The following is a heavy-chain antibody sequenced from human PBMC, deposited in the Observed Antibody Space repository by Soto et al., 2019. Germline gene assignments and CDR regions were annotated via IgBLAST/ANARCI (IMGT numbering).Heavy chain of an antibody. Sequence: GESLKISCKGSGYSFTSYWIGWVRQMPGKGLEWMGIIYPGDSDTRYSPSFQGQVAISADKSISTAYLQWSSLKASDTAMYYCASHSSSWDYGMDVWGQGTKVTVSS. D-gene: IGHD6-13*01. J-gene: IGHJ6*02. CDR2: IYPGDSDT. CDR3: ASHSSSWDYGMDV. V-gene: IGHV5-51*01. CDR1: GYSFTSYW.